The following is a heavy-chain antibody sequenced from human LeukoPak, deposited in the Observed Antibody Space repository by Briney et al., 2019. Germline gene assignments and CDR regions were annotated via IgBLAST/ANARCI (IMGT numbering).Heavy chain of an antibody. CDR3: ARHAGGIAASGTRPFDY. D-gene: IGHD6-13*01. CDR2: INYSGST. J-gene: IGHJ4*02. V-gene: IGHV4-39*01. Sequence: PSETPSLTCTVSGDSISSSGYYWGWIRQPPGKGLEWIGSINYSGSTYYNPSRKSRVTTSVDTSKNQFSLKLTSVTAADTAVYYCARHAGGIAASGTRPFDYWGQGTLVTVSS. CDR1: GDSISSSGYY.